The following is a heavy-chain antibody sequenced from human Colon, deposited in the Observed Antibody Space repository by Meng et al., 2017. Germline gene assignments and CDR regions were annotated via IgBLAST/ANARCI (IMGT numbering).Heavy chain of an antibody. CDR2: INTANGNA. Sequence: QVQLVQAGAELKKPGDPVMVSCKASGYSFTTYSMHWVRQAPGQGLDWMAWINTANGNAVYSETFQGRLTITRDASASTVNIELSSQGSEETAVYYCATDFSPRGDYWGQGTLVTVSS. CDR3: ATDFSPRGDY. CDR1: GYSFTTYS. D-gene: IGHD3-3*01. V-gene: IGHV1-3*04. J-gene: IGHJ4*02.